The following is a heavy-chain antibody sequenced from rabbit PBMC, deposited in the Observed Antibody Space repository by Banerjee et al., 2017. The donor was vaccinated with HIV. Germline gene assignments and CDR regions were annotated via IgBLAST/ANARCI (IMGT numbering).Heavy chain of an antibody. D-gene: IGHD1-1*01. CDR3: ARSRSSGYAGITRLDL. Sequence: QSLEESGGGLVQPEGSLTLTCTASGFSFSSSYYMCWVRQAPGKGLEWIGCIYTGNGNTYYASWAKGRFTISKTSSTTVTLQMTSLTAADTATYFCARSRSSGYAGITRLDLWGPGTLVTVS. CDR1: GFSFSSSYY. CDR2: IYTGNGNT. V-gene: IGHV1S40*01. J-gene: IGHJ3*01.